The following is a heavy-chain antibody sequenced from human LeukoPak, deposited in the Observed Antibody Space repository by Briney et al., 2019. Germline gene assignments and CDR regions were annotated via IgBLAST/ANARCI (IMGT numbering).Heavy chain of an antibody. CDR3: AREFPAVDYYYGMDV. D-gene: IGHD6-19*01. CDR1: GFTFSSYG. Sequence: SGGSLRLSCAASGFTFSSYGMHWVRQAPGKGLEWVAVIWYDGSNKYYADSVKGRFTISRDNSKNTLYLQMNSLRAEDTAVYYCAREFPAVDYYYGMDVWGQGTTVTVSS. J-gene: IGHJ6*02. CDR2: IWYDGSNK. V-gene: IGHV3-33*01.